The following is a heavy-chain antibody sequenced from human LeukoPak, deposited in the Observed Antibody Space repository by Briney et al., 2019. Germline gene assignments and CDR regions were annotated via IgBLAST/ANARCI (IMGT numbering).Heavy chain of an antibody. V-gene: IGHV1-69*01. CDR3: ARDLEQQLVASGYFQH. CDR1: GGTFSGYA. CDR2: IIPILGTA. Sequence: GSSVKVSCKASGGTFSGYAISWVRQAPGQGLEWMGGIIPILGTANYAQKFQGRVTITADESTSTAYMELSSLRSEDTAVYYCARDLEQQLVASGYFQHGGQGTLVTVSS. D-gene: IGHD6-13*01. J-gene: IGHJ1*01.